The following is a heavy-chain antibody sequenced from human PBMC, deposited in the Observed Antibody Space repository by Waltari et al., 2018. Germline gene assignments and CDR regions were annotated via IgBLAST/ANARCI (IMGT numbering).Heavy chain of an antibody. J-gene: IGHJ4*02. CDR2: MNRDGSST. CDR3: ARDSRRGVADY. D-gene: IGHD3-10*01. Sequence: EVQLVESGGGLVQPGGSLRLSCAASGFTFSRYWMHWVRQAPGKGLVGVSRMNRDGSSTSYAGSVKGRFTSSRDNAKNTLYLQMNSLRAEDTAVYYCARDSRRGVADYWGQGTPVTVSS. V-gene: IGHV3-74*01. CDR1: GFTFSRYW.